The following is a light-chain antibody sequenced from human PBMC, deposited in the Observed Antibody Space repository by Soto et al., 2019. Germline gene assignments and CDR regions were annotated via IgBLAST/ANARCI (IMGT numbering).Light chain of an antibody. CDR2: AAS. Sequence: DTQVPQSTSALSASVVDRVTITCRARQSISSYLNWYQQKPGKALKLLIYAASSLPSRVPSTLSGNGSGTDFPLTISSLQPEDFATYYCQQSYSTPRTFGQGTPLEI. CDR1: QSISSY. V-gene: IGKV1-39*01. J-gene: IGKJ5*01. CDR3: QQSYSTPRT.